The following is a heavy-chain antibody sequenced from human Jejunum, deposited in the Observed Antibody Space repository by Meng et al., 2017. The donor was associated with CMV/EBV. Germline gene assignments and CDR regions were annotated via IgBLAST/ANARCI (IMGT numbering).Heavy chain of an antibody. V-gene: IGHV7-4-1*02. CDR3: VRDVPDGDISLFDS. J-gene: IGHJ4*02. Sequence: QAQLVQSGSELKKPGASVKVSCKASGYSLRSYAVNWLRQAPGRGLEWMGWINPSTAHPTYAQDFTGRFVFSLDISVNTAYLQINSLKAEDTAIYYCVRDVPDGDISLFDSWGQGTLVTVSS. D-gene: IGHD2-21*02. CDR2: INPSTAHP. CDR1: GYSLRSYA.